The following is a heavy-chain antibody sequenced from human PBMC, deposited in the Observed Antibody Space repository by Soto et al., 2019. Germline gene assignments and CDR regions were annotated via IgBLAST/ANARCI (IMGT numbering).Heavy chain of an antibody. CDR3: ARQKRSGYYYYFDY. CDR2: IYYSGST. V-gene: IGHV4-59*01. CDR1: GGSISSYY. Sequence: PLETLSLTCTVSGGSISSYYWSWIRQPPGKGLEWIGYIYYSGSTNYNPSLKSRVTISVDTSKNQFSLKLSSVTAADTAVYYCARQKRSGYYYYFDYWGQGTLVTSPQ. D-gene: IGHD3-22*01. J-gene: IGHJ4*02.